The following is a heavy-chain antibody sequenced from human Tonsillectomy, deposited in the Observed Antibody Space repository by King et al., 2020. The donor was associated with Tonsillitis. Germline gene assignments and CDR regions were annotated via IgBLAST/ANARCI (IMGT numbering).Heavy chain of an antibody. CDR3: ARDPGYYDSSGMVVFDY. J-gene: IGHJ4*02. V-gene: IGHV3-30-3*01. CDR1: GFTFSSYA. CDR2: ISYDGSNK. Sequence: VQLVESGGGVVQPGRSLRLSCAASGFTFSSYAMHWVRPAPGKGLEWVAVISYDGSNKYYADAVKGRFTISRDNSKNTLYLQKNSLRAEDTAVYYCARDPGYYDSSGMVVFDYWGQGTLVTVSS. D-gene: IGHD3-22*01.